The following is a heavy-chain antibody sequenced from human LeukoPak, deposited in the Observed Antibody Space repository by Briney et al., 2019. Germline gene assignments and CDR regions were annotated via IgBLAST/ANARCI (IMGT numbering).Heavy chain of an antibody. D-gene: IGHD6-19*01. CDR1: GFTFSTYA. CDR2: IWYNGKNK. V-gene: IGHV3-33*01. CDR3: VRSPSNSGWAFDY. Sequence: PGRSLRLSCAASGFTFSTYAMHWVRQAPGKGLEWVAMIWYNGKNKHYADSVKGRFTISRDNSKNTLDLQMNSLRADDTAVYYCVRSPSNSGWAFDYWGQGTLVTVPS. J-gene: IGHJ4*02.